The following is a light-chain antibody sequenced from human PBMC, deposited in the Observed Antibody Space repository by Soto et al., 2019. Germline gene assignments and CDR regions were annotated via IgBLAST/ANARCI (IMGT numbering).Light chain of an antibody. CDR3: QQYNVYWT. CDR2: KAS. Sequence: DMQMTQSPSTLSASVGDRVTITCRASQSINIWLAWYQQRPGRAPKLLIYKASTLESGVPSRFSGSGSGTEFTLTISSLQPDDFATYYCQQYNVYWTFGQGTKVDIK. CDR1: QSINIW. J-gene: IGKJ1*01. V-gene: IGKV1-5*03.